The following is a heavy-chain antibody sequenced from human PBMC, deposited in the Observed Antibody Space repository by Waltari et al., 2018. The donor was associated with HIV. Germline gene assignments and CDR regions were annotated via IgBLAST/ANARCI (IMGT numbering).Heavy chain of an antibody. J-gene: IGHJ4*02. Sequence: QVRLVDSGGGVVPPGGSLRLSFAASGFTFRGHGLPWARQAPGKGLEWVAFIRHDDSNRYYRDSVKGRFTISRDNSKNTVDLQMNNLKAEDTAVYYCGKDSNYFYDSTGYYCDFWGQGTLVTVSS. CDR3: GKDSNYFYDSTGYYCDF. CDR2: IRHDDSNR. CDR1: GFTFRGHG. D-gene: IGHD3-3*01. V-gene: IGHV3-30*02.